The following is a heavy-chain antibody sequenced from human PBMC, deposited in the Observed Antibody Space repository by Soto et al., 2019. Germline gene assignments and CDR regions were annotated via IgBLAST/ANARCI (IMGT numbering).Heavy chain of an antibody. J-gene: IGHJ4*02. V-gene: IGHV4-4*08. Sequence: QVQLQESGPGLVKPSETLSLTCDVSGASVSHYFWSWIRQPPGKGLEWLGYMSSSGDSTSNPSLKSRITISPDLSRNHVSLTLSSLTVADTAVYYCARSSLTFFGGVVPAFDFWGPGTLVTVSS. CDR2: MSSSGDS. CDR3: ARSSLTFFGGVVPAFDF. D-gene: IGHD3-3*01. CDR1: GASVSHYF.